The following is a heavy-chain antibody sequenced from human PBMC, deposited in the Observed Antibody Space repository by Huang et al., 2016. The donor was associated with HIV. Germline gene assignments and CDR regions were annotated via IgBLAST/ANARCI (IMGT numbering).Heavy chain of an antibody. CDR2: ISYDGSSK. CDR1: GFTFNKFD. D-gene: IGHD1-26*01. J-gene: IGHJ4*02. CDR3: AIDGRGSGTYYDYFEY. V-gene: IGHV3-30*03. Sequence: QVQLVESGGGVVQPGRSLRLSCAAFGFTFNKFDMHWVRQSRGKGLELRAIISYDGSSKYHADSVNGRFTISRDNSKNTVYLQMNSLRVEDTAVYYCAIDGRGSGTYYDYFEYWGQGTLVTVSS.